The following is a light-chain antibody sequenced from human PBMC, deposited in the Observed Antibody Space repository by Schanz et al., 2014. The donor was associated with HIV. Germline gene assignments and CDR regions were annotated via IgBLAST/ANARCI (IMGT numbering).Light chain of an antibody. CDR1: SSDVGVYNY. V-gene: IGLV2-14*03. CDR2: YVN. J-gene: IGLJ2*01. Sequence: QSVLTQPASVSGSPGQSITISCTGTSSDVGVYNYLPWYQHHPGKAPKLMIYYVNNRPSGASNRFSGSKSGNTASLTISGLQPEDEADYYCSSYTTSSTLVFGGGTKLTVL. CDR3: SSYTTSSTLV.